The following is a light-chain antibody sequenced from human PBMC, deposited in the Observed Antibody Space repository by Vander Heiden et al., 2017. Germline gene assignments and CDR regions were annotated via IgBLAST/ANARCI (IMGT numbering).Light chain of an antibody. V-gene: IGKV2-28*01. CDR1: QSLLHSNGYNY. Sequence: IEMTQSPLSLPVTPGEPASISCRSSQSLLHSNGYNYLDWYLQKPGQSPQLLIYLSSTRASGVPDRFSGSGSGTDFTLKISRVEAEDVGVYYCMQALQTPPYTFGQGTKLEI. CDR3: MQALQTPPYT. J-gene: IGKJ2*01. CDR2: LSS.